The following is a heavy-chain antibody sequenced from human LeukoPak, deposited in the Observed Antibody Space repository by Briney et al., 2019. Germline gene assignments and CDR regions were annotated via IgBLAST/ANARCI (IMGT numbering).Heavy chain of an antibody. J-gene: IGHJ4*02. CDR1: GGSISSSTYS. D-gene: IGHD3-3*01. CDR2: VYYSGAT. V-gene: IGHV4-31*03. Sequence: SETLSLTCTVSGGSISSSTYSWNWTRQHPGKGLEWIGYVYYSGATYYNPSLKSRITVSVDMSKNQFSLKLSSVSAADTAVYYCASTTIFGPYFDYWGQGTLVTVSS. CDR3: ASTTIFGPYFDY.